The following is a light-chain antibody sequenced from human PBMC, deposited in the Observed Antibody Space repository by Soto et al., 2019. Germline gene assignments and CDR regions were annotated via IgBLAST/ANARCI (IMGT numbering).Light chain of an antibody. CDR1: QSISSW. CDR3: HQYTSYVSIT. CDR2: DAS. V-gene: IGKV1-5*01. Sequence: DIQMTQSPSTLYASVGDRVTITCRASQSISSWLAWYQQKPGKAPKLLIYDASSLESGVPSRFSGSGSGTEFTLTICSLQPDDFATYYCHQYTSYVSITFGEGTRLEIK. J-gene: IGKJ5*01.